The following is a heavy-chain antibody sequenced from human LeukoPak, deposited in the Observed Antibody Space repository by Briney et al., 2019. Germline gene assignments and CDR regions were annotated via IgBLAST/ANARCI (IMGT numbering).Heavy chain of an antibody. CDR2: IRSKANSYAT. CDR1: GFTSSGSA. CDR3: TRLGYYDPHAFDI. D-gene: IGHD3-22*01. V-gene: IGHV3-73*01. J-gene: IGHJ3*02. Sequence: PGGSLRLSCAASGFTSSGSAMHWVRQASGKGLEWVGRIRSKANSYATAYAASVKGRFTISRDDSKNTAYLQMNSLKTEDTAVYYCTRLGYYDPHAFDIWGQGTMVTVSS.